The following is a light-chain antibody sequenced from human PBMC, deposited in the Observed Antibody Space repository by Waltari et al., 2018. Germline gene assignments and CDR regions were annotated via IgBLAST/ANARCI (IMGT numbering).Light chain of an antibody. CDR1: SSDVGGYNS. Sequence: QSALTQPASVSGSPVQSITISCTGTSSDVGGYNSVAWYQQHSGKAPKLMIYEVSHRPSGVSNRFSGSKSGNTASLTISGLQAEDEADYYCSSFTSSITRVFGTGTKVTVL. V-gene: IGLV2-14*01. CDR2: EVS. J-gene: IGLJ1*01. CDR3: SSFTSSITRV.